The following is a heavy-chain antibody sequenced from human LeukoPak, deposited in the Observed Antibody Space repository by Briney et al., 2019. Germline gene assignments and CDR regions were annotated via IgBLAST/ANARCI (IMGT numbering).Heavy chain of an antibody. V-gene: IGHV3-30-3*01. Sequence: GGALRLSCAPSGITFSTYSMHWVRQAPGKGLEWVAVISYDGSTKYYADSVKGRFTISRDNSKNTLYLQMNSLRTEDTAVYYCARDSLSSSSIVGAFDIWGQGTMVTVSS. CDR2: ISYDGSTK. CDR1: GITFSTYS. CDR3: ARDSLSSSSIVGAFDI. D-gene: IGHD6-6*01. J-gene: IGHJ3*02.